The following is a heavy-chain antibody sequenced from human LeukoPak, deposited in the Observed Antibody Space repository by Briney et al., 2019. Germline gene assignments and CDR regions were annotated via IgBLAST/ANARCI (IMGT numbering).Heavy chain of an antibody. V-gene: IGHV4-4*07. CDR2: IYTSGST. CDR1: GGSISSYY. D-gene: IGHD6-19*01. CDR3: ARGSPRIALAGYDAFDI. Sequence: SETLSLTCTVSGGSISSYYWSWIRQPAGKGLEWIGRIYTSGSTNYNPSLKSRVTMSVDTSKNQFSLKLSSVTAADTAVYYCARGSPRIALAGYDAFDIWGQGTMVTVSS. J-gene: IGHJ3*02.